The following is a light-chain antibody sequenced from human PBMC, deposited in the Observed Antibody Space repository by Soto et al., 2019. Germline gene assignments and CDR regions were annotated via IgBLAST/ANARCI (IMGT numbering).Light chain of an antibody. Sequence: EIVLTQSPGTLSLSPGERATLSRRASQSVRSSYLAWYQQKPGQAPRLLMYAVSSRATGTPDRFSGSGSGTDFTLTISRLEPEDFAVYYCQQYDTSRTFGQGTKVDIK. CDR3: QQYDTSRT. CDR2: AVS. V-gene: IGKV3-20*01. CDR1: QSVRSSY. J-gene: IGKJ1*01.